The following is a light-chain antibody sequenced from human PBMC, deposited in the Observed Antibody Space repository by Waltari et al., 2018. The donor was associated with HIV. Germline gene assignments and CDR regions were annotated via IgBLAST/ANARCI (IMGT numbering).Light chain of an antibody. J-gene: IGLJ2*01. CDR3: SSHAGSKVV. Sequence: QSPLPQPPSASGSPGPSVTPSSTGTIRDVGGYYYLPKHQQHPGKAPQLIIYDVIKRPSGVPDRFSGTKSGNTASLTVSGLQPEDEADYYCSSHAGSKVVFGGGTRLTVL. V-gene: IGLV2-8*01. CDR2: DVI. CDR1: IRDVGGYYY.